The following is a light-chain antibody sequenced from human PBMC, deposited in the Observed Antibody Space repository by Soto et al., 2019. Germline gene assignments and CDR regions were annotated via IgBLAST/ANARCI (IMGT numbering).Light chain of an antibody. CDR2: GXS. J-gene: IGKJ5*01. Sequence: EIALTQSPGTLPWSRGASVTLSCSAXQSVISSYLAWYQQKPGQAPRXVXDGXSSRATGSPDRLSGSGSGTDFTLTISRLEPEYFAVYYCQQYGSAPSTFGQGTRLEIK. CDR3: QQYGSAPST. CDR1: QSVISSY. V-gene: IGKV3-20*01.